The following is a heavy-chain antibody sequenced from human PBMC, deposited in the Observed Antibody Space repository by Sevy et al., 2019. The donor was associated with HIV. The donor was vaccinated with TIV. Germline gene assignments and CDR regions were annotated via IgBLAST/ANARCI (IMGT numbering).Heavy chain of an antibody. V-gene: IGHV3-30*04. CDR2: ISYDGGNK. D-gene: IGHD1-1*01. CDR3: ALERLSSNVAEYFQN. J-gene: IGHJ1*01. Sequence: GGSLRLPCAASGFTFSSFSMHWVRQAPGKGLEWVATISYDGGNKYYADSMKGRFSISRDNSRNSLYLQMDSLRAEDTARYYCALERLSSNVAEYFQNWGQGTLVTVSS. CDR1: GFTFSSFS.